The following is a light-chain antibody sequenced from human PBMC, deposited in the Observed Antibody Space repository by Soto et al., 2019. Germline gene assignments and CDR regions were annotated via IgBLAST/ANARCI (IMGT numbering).Light chain of an antibody. J-gene: IGKJ1*01. CDR1: QSINSY. Sequence: DIQMTQSPSSLSASVGGRVPITCRASQSINSYLNWYHQKPGKAPKLLIYAASNLQSGVPSRFSGSGSGTDFTLTINSLQPEDFATYYCQQSYSTPVTFGQGTKVDIK. V-gene: IGKV1-39*01. CDR3: QQSYSTPVT. CDR2: AAS.